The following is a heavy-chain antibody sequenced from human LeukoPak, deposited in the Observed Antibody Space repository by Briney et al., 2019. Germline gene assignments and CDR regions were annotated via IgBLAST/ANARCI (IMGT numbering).Heavy chain of an antibody. J-gene: IGHJ3*02. CDR1: GGSISSHY. CDR2: IYTSGST. D-gene: IGHD2-8*01. Sequence: PSETLSLTCTVSGGSISSHYWSWIRQPPGKGLEWIGRIYTSGSTNYNPSLKSRLTMSVDTSKNQFSLKLSSVTAADTAVYYCAGLGGYCTNGVCYSTFDIWGQGTMVTVSS. CDR3: AGLGGYCTNGVCYSTFDI. V-gene: IGHV4-4*07.